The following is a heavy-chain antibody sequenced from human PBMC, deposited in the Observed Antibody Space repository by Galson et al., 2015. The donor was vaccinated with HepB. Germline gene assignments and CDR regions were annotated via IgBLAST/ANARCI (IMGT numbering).Heavy chain of an antibody. J-gene: IGHJ5*02. Sequence: SETLSLTCTVSGGSICSSSYYWGWIRQPPGKGLEWIGSIYYSGSTYYNPSLKSRVTITVDTSKNQFSLKLSSVTAADTAVYYCASSPRLRITMVRGVNPKPNWFDPWGQGTQVTVSS. CDR2: IYYSGST. CDR1: GGSICSSSYY. V-gene: IGHV4-39*01. CDR3: ASSPRLRITMVRGVNPKPNWFDP. D-gene: IGHD3-10*01.